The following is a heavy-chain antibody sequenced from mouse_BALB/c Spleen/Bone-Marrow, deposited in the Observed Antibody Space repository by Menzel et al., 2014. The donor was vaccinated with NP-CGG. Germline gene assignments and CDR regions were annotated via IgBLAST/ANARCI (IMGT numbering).Heavy chain of an antibody. CDR2: INPSTGYT. D-gene: IGHD2-3*01. J-gene: IGHJ2*01. Sequence: VKVVESGAELAKPGASVKMSCKASGYTFTDYWMHWVKQRPGQGLEWLGYINPSTGYTEYNQKFKDKATLTADKSSSTAFMQLNSLTSEDSAVYYCARFYDGYYLPLDYWGQSPPLTSSS. V-gene: IGHV1-7*01. CDR3: ARFYDGYYLPLDY. CDR1: GYTFTDYW.